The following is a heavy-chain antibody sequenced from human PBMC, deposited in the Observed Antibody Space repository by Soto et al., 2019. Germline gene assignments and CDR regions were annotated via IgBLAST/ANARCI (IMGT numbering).Heavy chain of an antibody. J-gene: IGHJ5*02. V-gene: IGHV4-39*07. CDR1: GGSISSGGYY. D-gene: IGHD2-15*01. Sequence: PSETLSLTCTVSGGSISSGGYYWSWIRQPPGKGLEWIGEINHSGSTNYNPSLKSRVTISVDTSKNQFSLKLSSVTAADTAVYYCARGAATNWFDPWGQGTLVTVSS. CDR3: ARGAATNWFDP. CDR2: INHSGST.